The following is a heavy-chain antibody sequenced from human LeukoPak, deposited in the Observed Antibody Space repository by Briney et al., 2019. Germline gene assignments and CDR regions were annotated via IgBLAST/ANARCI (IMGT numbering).Heavy chain of an antibody. Sequence: SETLSLTCTVSGGSISSYYWSWIRQPPGKGLEWIGYIYYSGSTNYNPSLKSRVTISVDTSKNQFSLKLSSVTAADTAVYYCARQGYGDYGSWFDPWGQRTLVTVSS. CDR1: GGSISSYY. J-gene: IGHJ5*02. D-gene: IGHD4-17*01. CDR2: IYYSGST. V-gene: IGHV4-59*08. CDR3: ARQGYGDYGSWFDP.